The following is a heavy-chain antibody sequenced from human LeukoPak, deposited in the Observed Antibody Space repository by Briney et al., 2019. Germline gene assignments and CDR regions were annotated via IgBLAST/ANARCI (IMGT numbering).Heavy chain of an antibody. CDR1: GFTFSSYS. J-gene: IGHJ4*02. CDR2: ISSSSSCI. Sequence: KTGGSLRLSCAASGFTFSSYSMNWVRQAPGKGLEWVSSISSSSSCIYYADSVKGRFTISRDNAKNSLYLQMNSLRAEDTAVYYCARSFLSIAAAATDYWGQGTLVTVSS. V-gene: IGHV3-21*01. CDR3: ARSFLSIAAAATDY. D-gene: IGHD6-13*01.